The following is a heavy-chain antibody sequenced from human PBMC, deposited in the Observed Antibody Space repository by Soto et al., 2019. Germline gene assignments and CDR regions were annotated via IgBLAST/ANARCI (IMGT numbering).Heavy chain of an antibody. CDR1: GFTFSSYG. J-gene: IGHJ4*02. Sequence: QVQLVESGGGVVQPGRSLRLSCAASGFTFSSYGMHWVRQAPGKGLEWVAVIWYDGSNKYYADSVKGRFTISRDNSKNTLYLQMNSLRAEDTAVYYCARDDMVRGVKSSGLGYWGQGTLVTVSS. D-gene: IGHD3-10*01. V-gene: IGHV3-33*01. CDR2: IWYDGSNK. CDR3: ARDDMVRGVKSSGLGY.